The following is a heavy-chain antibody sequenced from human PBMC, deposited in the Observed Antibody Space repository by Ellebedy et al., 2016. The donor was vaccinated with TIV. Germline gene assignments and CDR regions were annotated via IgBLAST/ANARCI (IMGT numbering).Heavy chain of an antibody. CDR3: AKWKRETYYDFWSGYRGYYYYGMDV. D-gene: IGHD3-3*01. J-gene: IGHJ6*02. CDR2: ISGSGGST. CDR1: GFTVSSNY. V-gene: IGHV3-23*01. Sequence: PGGSLRLSCAASGFTVSSNYMSWVRQAPGKGLEWVSAISGSGGSTYYADSVKGRFTISRDNSKNTLYLQMNSLRAEDTAVYYCAKWKRETYYDFWSGYRGYYYYGMDVWGQGTTVTVSS.